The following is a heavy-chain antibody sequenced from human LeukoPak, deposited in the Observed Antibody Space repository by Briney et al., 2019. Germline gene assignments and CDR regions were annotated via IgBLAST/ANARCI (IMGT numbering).Heavy chain of an antibody. Sequence: SVKVSCKASGGTFSSYAISWVRQAPGQGLEWMGGIIPIFGTANYAQKFQGRVTITADESTSTAYMELSSLRSEDTAVYYCARPRRTRHGSRYFDWLLPLDYWGQGTLVTVSS. V-gene: IGHV1-69*13. CDR1: GGTFSSYA. CDR3: ARPRRTRHGSRYFDWLLPLDY. CDR2: IIPIFGTA. J-gene: IGHJ4*02. D-gene: IGHD3-9*01.